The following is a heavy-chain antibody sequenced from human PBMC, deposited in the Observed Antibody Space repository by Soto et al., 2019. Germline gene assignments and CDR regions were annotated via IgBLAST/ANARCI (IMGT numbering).Heavy chain of an antibody. CDR2: IYYSGST. Sequence: QLQLQESGPGLVKPSETLSLTCTVSGGSISSSSSYWGWIRQPPGKGLEWIGSIYYSGSTYYNPSLQSRVTISVDTSKNQFSLKLSSLTAADTAVYYCAPLWFGRSWVDPLGQGTLVTVSS. CDR3: APLWFGRSWVDP. J-gene: IGHJ5*02. D-gene: IGHD3-10*01. V-gene: IGHV4-39*01. CDR1: GGSISSSSSY.